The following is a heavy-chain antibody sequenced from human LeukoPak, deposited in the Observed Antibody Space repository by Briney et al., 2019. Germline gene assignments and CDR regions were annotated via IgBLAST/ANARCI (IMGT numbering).Heavy chain of an antibody. D-gene: IGHD1-1*01. J-gene: IGHJ4*02. V-gene: IGHV3-7*01. CDR3: ARAPTTGTVDY. Sequence: GGSLRLSCAASGFTFNTYSMSWVRQAPGKGLEWVANINQDGGAKYYVDSLKGRFTISRDNIEKSLYLQLNSLTADDTAVYFCARAPTTGTVDYWGQGTLVTVSS. CDR1: GFTFNTYS. CDR2: INQDGGAK.